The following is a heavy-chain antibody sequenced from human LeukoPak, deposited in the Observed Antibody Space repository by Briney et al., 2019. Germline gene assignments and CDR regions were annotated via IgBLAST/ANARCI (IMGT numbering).Heavy chain of an antibody. Sequence: SETLSLTCTVSDGSISSYYWSWIRQPPGEGLEWIGHIDSSESDNYNPSLKSRVTISVDTSKNQFSLKLSSVTAADTAVYYCARNVAAAGTVYFQHWGQGTLVTVSS. J-gene: IGHJ1*01. CDR1: DGSISSYY. V-gene: IGHV4-59*01. D-gene: IGHD6-13*01. CDR2: IDSSESD. CDR3: ARNVAAAGTVYFQH.